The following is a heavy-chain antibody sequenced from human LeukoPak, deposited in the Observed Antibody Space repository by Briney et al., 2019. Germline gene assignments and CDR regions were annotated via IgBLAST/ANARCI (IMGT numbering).Heavy chain of an antibody. CDR3: ARARSIVGATFYFDY. J-gene: IGHJ4*02. V-gene: IGHV4-59*11. D-gene: IGHD1-26*01. CDR2: IYYSGST. Sequence: SETLSLTCTVSGGSISSHYWSWIRQPPGKGLEWIGYIYYSGSTNYNPSLKSRATISVDTSKNQFSLKLSSVTAADTAVYYCARARSIVGATFYFDYWGQGTLVTVSS. CDR1: GGSISSHY.